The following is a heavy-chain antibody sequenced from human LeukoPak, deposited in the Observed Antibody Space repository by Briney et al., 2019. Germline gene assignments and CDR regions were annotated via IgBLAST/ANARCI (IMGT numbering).Heavy chain of an antibody. Sequence: ASVKVSCKASGYIFTSYAMHCMPEAPGQRLEWMGWINAGNGNTKYTQKLQGRVTFTRDTSASTPYMELSSLRSEDMAVYYCARGGTGIAYEYWGEGTLVTVSS. V-gene: IGHV1-3*03. CDR3: ARGGTGIAYEY. CDR1: GYIFTSYA. CDR2: INAGNGNT. D-gene: IGHD5-18*01. J-gene: IGHJ4*02.